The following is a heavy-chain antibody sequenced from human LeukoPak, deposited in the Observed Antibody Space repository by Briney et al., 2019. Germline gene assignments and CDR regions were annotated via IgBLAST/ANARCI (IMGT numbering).Heavy chain of an antibody. CDR2: INHSGST. D-gene: IGHD6-13*01. CDR3: ARGVAAGTYYFDY. J-gene: IGHJ4*02. V-gene: IGHV4-34*01. Sequence: SETLSLTCAVYGGSFSGYYWRWIRQPPGKGLEWIGEINHSGSTNYNPSLKSRVTISVDTSKNQFSLKLSSVTAADTAVYYCARGVAAGTYYFDYWGQGTLVTVSS. CDR1: GGSFSGYY.